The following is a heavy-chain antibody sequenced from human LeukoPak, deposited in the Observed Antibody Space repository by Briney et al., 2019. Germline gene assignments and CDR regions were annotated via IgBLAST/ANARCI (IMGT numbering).Heavy chain of an antibody. Sequence: GRPLRLSCAASGFTFSSYGMHWVRQAPGKGLEWVAFIRYDGSNKYYADSVKGRFTISRDNSKNTLYLQMNSLRADDTAVYYCARVVSSGWYSFDYWGQGTLLTVSS. V-gene: IGHV3-30*02. CDR2: IRYDGSNK. J-gene: IGHJ4*02. CDR1: GFTFSSYG. CDR3: ARVVSSGWYSFDY. D-gene: IGHD6-19*01.